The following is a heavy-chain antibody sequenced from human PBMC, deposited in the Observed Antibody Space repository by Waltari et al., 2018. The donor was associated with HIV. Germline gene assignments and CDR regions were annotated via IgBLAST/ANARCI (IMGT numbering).Heavy chain of an antibody. CDR3: ARDRVTMTHDVLDI. D-gene: IGHD3-22*01. Sequence: EEQLVESGGDLVQPGGSLRLSCAASGFTFSNYWMHWVRQVPGKGLMWVSRVNHDGSDTNYADSVKGRFTISRDNAKNTLYLQMNSLRAEDTAVYYCARDRVTMTHDVLDIWGQGTMVTVSS. J-gene: IGHJ3*02. V-gene: IGHV3-74*01. CDR2: VNHDGSDT. CDR1: GFTFSNYW.